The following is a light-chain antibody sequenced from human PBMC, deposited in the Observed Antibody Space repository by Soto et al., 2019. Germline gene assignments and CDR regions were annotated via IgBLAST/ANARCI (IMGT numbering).Light chain of an antibody. CDR3: MQATHWPYT. CDR1: QSLVYSDGNTY. Sequence: DIVMTQSPLSLPVTLGQPASISCRSSQSLVYSDGNTYLSWYHHRPGHSPRRLIYTVSTRGSGVPDRFSGSGSGTDFTLKLSRVEAEDVGVYFCMQATHWPYTFGQWTKLEIK. J-gene: IGKJ2*01. V-gene: IGKV2-30*01. CDR2: TVS.